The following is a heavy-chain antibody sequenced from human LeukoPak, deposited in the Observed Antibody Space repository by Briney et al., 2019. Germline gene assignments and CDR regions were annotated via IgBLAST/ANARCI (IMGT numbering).Heavy chain of an antibody. Sequence: PSVNLSCKASGGTFSSYTISWVRQAPGQGLEWRGGVIPILGIANYAQKSQGRVTIATDESTSTAYMGLSSLRSEGTAVYYCAGSIHDEQLAYFDYWGQGTLVTVSS. V-gene: IGHV1-69*16. D-gene: IGHD6-6*01. CDR2: VIPILGIA. CDR3: AGSIHDEQLAYFDY. CDR1: GGTFSSYT. J-gene: IGHJ4*02.